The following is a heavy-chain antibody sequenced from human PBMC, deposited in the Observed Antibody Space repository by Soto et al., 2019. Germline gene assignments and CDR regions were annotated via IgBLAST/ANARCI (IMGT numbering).Heavy chain of an antibody. Sequence: QVQLQESGPGLVKPSQTLSLTCTVSGGSLGSGSDSWNWVRQQPGKGLKWLGYVSHSGGNYYSPSLIRRVTISLDASKNQFSLNVTSVTAADTAVYYCARASGYSSNLYYRNFDRWGQGTLVTVSS. V-gene: IGHV4-31*03. CDR3: ARASGYSSNLYYRNFDR. CDR2: VSHSGGN. CDR1: GGSLGSGSDS. D-gene: IGHD6-13*01. J-gene: IGHJ4*02.